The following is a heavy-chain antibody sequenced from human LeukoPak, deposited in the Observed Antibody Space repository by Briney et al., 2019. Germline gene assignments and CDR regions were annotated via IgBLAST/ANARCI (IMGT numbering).Heavy chain of an antibody. CDR1: GFTFSSYS. Sequence: PGGSLRLSCAASGFTFSSYSMHWVRQAPGKGLEWVAVISYDGSNKYYADSVKGRFTISRDNSKNTLYLQMNSLRAEDTAVYYCARGLRGVYDYWGQGTLVTVSS. CDR2: ISYDGSNK. CDR3: ARGLRGVYDY. D-gene: IGHD3-10*01. J-gene: IGHJ4*02. V-gene: IGHV3-30*03.